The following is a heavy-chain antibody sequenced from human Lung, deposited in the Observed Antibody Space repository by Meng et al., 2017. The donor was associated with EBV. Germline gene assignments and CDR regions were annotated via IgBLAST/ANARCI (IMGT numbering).Heavy chain of an antibody. Sequence: QVQLVQSGAEVKRPXXSVKVSCKASGYTFTGYYMQWVRQAPGQGLEWMGRINPNNGGANYAQQFQGRVTMTTDTSISTAYMELSRLRSDDTAVYYCARDLSGYYSFVDYWGQGPLATVSS. CDR1: GYTFTGYY. V-gene: IGHV1-2*06. J-gene: IGHJ4*02. CDR2: INPNNGGA. CDR3: ARDLSGYYSFVDY. D-gene: IGHD3-22*01.